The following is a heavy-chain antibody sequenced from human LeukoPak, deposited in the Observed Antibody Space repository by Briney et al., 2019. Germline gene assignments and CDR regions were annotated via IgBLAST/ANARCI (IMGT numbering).Heavy chain of an antibody. CDR1: GYIFTNYW. CDR3: ARTYYYDSSGPPYYYGMDV. Sequence: GEALKISCKGSGYIFTNYWIAWVREMPGKGLEWMGVTYPGDSDSRYSPSFQCQVTISVAKSISTAYLQWNSLKDSDTAMYYCARTYYYDSSGPPYYYGMDVWGQGTTVTVSS. J-gene: IGHJ6*02. V-gene: IGHV5-51*01. D-gene: IGHD3-22*01. CDR2: TYPGDSDS.